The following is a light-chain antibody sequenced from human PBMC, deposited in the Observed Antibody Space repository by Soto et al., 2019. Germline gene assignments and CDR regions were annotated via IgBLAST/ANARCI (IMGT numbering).Light chain of an antibody. V-gene: IGKV3-20*01. CDR1: QSVSSTY. Sequence: EIVLTQSPGTLSLSPGERATLSCRASQSVSSTYLAWYQQKPGQAPRLLIYGALSRATGIPDTFSGSGSGTDYTLTITRLEPEDFEVYYCQHYDSSPYTCSQGTKLEIK. CDR3: QHYDSSPYT. J-gene: IGKJ2*01. CDR2: GAL.